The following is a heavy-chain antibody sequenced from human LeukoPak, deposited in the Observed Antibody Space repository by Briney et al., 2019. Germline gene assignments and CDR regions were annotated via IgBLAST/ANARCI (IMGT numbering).Heavy chain of an antibody. CDR3: ARGPPLDSSSWYYFDY. D-gene: IGHD6-13*01. J-gene: IGHJ4*02. CDR2: IYSGGST. V-gene: IGHV3-53*01. Sequence: PRGSRRLSCAASGFTVSSNYMSWVRQAPGKGLEWVSVIYSGGSTYYTDSVKGRFTISRDNSKNTLFLQMNSLRAEDTAVHYCARGPPLDSSSWYYFDYWGQETLVTVSS. CDR1: GFTVSSNY.